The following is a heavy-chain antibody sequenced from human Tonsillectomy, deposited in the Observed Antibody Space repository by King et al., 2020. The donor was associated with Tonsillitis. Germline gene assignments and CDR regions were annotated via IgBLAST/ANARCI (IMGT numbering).Heavy chain of an antibody. D-gene: IGHD3-9*01. CDR3: AKLDYDILTGYDS. J-gene: IGHJ4*02. CDR1: GFDFTSYT. V-gene: IGHV3-23*04. Sequence: VQLVESGGGLVQPGGSLRLSCEGSGFDFTSYTLSWVRHTPRKGLEWVSGISSSGSTTYYADSVRGRFTISRDNSKNTLYLQMTSLRAEDTAVYYCAKLDYDILTGYDSWGQGTLVTVSS. CDR2: ISSSGSTT.